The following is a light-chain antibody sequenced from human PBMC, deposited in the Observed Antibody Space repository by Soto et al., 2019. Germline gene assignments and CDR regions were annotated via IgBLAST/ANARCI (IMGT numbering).Light chain of an antibody. Sequence: DILMTQSPSSLSASVGDRVTITCWAGQRVSTYCSGYQHKPGRAPKLLIHGTSKLEIGAPLRFSGGGSRTDFTLNIRSLQPEDFATYYCQQSYSVPHNFGQATKLEIK. V-gene: IGKV1-39*01. CDR1: QRVSTY. CDR3: QQSYSVPHN. J-gene: IGKJ2*01. CDR2: GTS.